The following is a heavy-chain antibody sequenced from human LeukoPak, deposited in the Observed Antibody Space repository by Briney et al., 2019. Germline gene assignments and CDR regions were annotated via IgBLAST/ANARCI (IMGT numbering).Heavy chain of an antibody. CDR1: GFTFSSYA. CDR3: AKARGGSWYVFDI. D-gene: IGHD6-13*01. Sequence: PGGSPRLSCAASGFTFSSYAMSWVRQGPGKGLEWVSGTSSSGGSTYYADSVKGRFTISRDNSKNTLSVQMNSLRAEDTAVYYCAKARGGSWYVFDIWGRGTMVTVSS. V-gene: IGHV3-23*01. CDR2: TSSSGGST. J-gene: IGHJ3*02.